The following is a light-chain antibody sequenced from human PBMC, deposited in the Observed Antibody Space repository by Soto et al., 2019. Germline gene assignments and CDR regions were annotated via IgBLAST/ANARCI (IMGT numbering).Light chain of an antibody. Sequence: QSVLTQPASGSGSPGQSITISCTGTSSDVGGYNYVSWYQQHPGKAPKLMIYDVSNRPSGVSNRFSGSKSGNTASLTISGLQAEDEAAYYCSSYTSSSTLCVFGPGTKVTVL. J-gene: IGLJ1*01. V-gene: IGLV2-14*01. CDR1: SSDVGGYNY. CDR2: DVS. CDR3: SSYTSSSTLCV.